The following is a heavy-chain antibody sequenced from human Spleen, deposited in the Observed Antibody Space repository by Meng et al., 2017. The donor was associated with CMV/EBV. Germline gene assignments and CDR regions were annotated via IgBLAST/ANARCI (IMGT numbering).Heavy chain of an antibody. V-gene: IGHV1-18*01. CDR2: ISAYNGNT. CDR3: ARVHSRDLYGWFDP. Sequence: ASVKVSCKASGYTFTSYGISWVRQAPGQGLEWMGWISAYNGNTNYAQKLQGRVTMTTDTSTSTAYMELRSLRSDDTAVYYCARVHSRDLYGWFDPWGQGTLVTVSS. CDR1: GYTFTSYG. J-gene: IGHJ5*02. D-gene: IGHD2-2*02.